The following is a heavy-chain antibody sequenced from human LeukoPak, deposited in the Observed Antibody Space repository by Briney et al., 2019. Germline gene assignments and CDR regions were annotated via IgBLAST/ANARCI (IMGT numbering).Heavy chain of an antibody. D-gene: IGHD3-22*01. CDR3: AKLSSSGWIENYYYGMDV. V-gene: IGHV3-23*01. Sequence: PGGSLRLSCAASGFTFSSYAMSWVRQAPGKGLEWVSAISGSGGSTYYADSVKGRFTISRDNSKNTLYLQMNSLRAEDTAVYYCAKLSSSGWIENYYYGMDVWGQGTTVTVSS. CDR2: ISGSGGST. J-gene: IGHJ6*02. CDR1: GFTFSSYA.